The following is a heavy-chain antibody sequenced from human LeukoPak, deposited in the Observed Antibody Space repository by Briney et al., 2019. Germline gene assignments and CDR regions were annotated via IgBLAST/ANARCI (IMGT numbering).Heavy chain of an antibody. V-gene: IGHV1-18*01. D-gene: IGHD3-10*01. CDR2: ISDYNGNT. CDR3: ARKVRGYFDY. J-gene: IGHJ4*02. CDR1: GYTVTSYG. Sequence: GASVKVSCKASGYTVTSYGITWVRQAPGQGLEWMGWISDYNGNTNYAQKLQGRVTMTTDTSTSTAYMELRSLRSDDTAVYYCARKVRGYFDYWGQGTLVTVSS.